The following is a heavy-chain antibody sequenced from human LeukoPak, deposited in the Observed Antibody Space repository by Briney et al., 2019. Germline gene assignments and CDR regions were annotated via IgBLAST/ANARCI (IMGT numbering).Heavy chain of an antibody. J-gene: IGHJ6*03. CDR2: ISGSGGST. Sequence: GGSLILSCAASGFTFSSYAMSWVRQAPGKGLEWVSAISGSGGSTYYADSVKGRFTISRDNSKNTLYLQMNSLRAEDTAVYYCAKDGCSSTSCHYYYYYMDVWGKGTTVTVSS. CDR1: GFTFSSYA. CDR3: AKDGCSSTSCHYYYYYMDV. V-gene: IGHV3-23*01. D-gene: IGHD2-2*01.